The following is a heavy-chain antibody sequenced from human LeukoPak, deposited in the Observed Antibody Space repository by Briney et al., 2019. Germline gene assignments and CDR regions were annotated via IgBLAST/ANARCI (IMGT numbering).Heavy chain of an antibody. CDR3: ARALFDLLTGYYPYLDY. J-gene: IGHJ4*02. D-gene: IGHD3-9*01. CDR2: ISYDGSNK. Sequence: GGSLRLSCAASGFTFSSYAMHWVRQAPGKGLEWVAVISYDGSNKYYADSVKGRFTISRDNSKNTLYLQMNSLRAEDTAVYYCARALFDLLTGYYPYLDYWGPGTLVTVSS. CDR1: GFTFSSYA. V-gene: IGHV3-30*04.